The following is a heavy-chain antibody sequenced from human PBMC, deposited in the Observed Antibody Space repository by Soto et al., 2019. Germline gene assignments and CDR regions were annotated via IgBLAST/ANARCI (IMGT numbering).Heavy chain of an antibody. CDR1: NGSISSRSSY. J-gene: IGHJ4*02. D-gene: IGHD4-17*01. Sequence: QLQLQESGSGLVKPSETLSLTCIVYNGSISSRSSYWGWIRQTPGKGLEWIGSIYYIGNTYYNPFLKRRVTISIDTSKTPFSLKMNSVTAADTAVYFCGGQDYVAKGYDFENWGQGALVTVSS. V-gene: IGHV4-39*01. CDR3: GGQDYVAKGYDFEN. CDR2: IYYIGNT.